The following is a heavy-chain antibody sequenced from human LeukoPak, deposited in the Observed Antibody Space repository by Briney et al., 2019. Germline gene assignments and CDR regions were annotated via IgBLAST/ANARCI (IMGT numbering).Heavy chain of an antibody. V-gene: IGHV3-33*01. CDR1: GFTFSNYG. CDR2: IWYDGSNK. CDR3: ARAGYGDPHFDF. J-gene: IGHJ4*02. D-gene: IGHD4-17*01. Sequence: GGSLRLSCAASGFTFSNYGMHWVRQAPGKGLEWVAAIWYDGSNKYYGDSVKGRFTISRDNSKNTLYLQMNSLRAEDTAAYYCARAGYGDPHFDFWAQRNLVTVSS.